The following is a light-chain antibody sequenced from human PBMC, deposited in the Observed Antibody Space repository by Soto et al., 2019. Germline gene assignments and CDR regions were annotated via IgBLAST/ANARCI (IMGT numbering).Light chain of an antibody. V-gene: IGKV1-5*03. CDR3: QQYNSYST. CDR1: QNINNW. CDR2: QAS. Sequence: DIQMTQSPSTLSASVGDRVTITCRASQNINNWLAWYQQKPGKAPKLLIYQASNLENGVPSRFSGSRSGTEFTLTITSLQRDDLATYYCQQYNSYSTFGQGTKLEIK. J-gene: IGKJ2*01.